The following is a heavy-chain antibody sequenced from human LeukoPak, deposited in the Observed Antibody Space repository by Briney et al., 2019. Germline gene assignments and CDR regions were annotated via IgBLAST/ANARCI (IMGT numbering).Heavy chain of an antibody. Sequence: GESLKISCKASGYSFTTYWIAWVRQMPGKGLEWMGIICPGDSDTRYSPSFQGQVTISADKSISTAYLQWSSLKASDSAMYYCARDPTPYSSGQNEYWGQGTLVTVSS. V-gene: IGHV5-51*01. CDR1: GYSFTTYW. D-gene: IGHD6-19*01. J-gene: IGHJ4*02. CDR2: ICPGDSDT. CDR3: ARDPTPYSSGQNEY.